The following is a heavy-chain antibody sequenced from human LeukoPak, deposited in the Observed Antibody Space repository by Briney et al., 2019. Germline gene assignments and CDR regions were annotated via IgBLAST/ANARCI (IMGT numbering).Heavy chain of an antibody. J-gene: IGHJ3*02. CDR3: ASGRLYYYDSSGYYYEAFDI. CDR2: FYHSGST. Sequence: SETLSLTCTVSGYSISSGYYWGWIRQPPGKGLEWIGNFYHSGSTYYNPSLKSRVTISVDTSKNQFSLRLSSVTAADTAVYYCASGRLYYYDSSGYYYEAFDIWGQGTMVTVSS. D-gene: IGHD3-22*01. CDR1: GYSISSGYY. V-gene: IGHV4-38-2*02.